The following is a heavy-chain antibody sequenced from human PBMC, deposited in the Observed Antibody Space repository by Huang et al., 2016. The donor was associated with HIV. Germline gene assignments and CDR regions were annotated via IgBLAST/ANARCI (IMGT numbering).Heavy chain of an antibody. CDR2: IYWNDEK. D-gene: IGHD1-20*01. CDR1: GFSLTTSGVG. Sequence: QITLKESGPALVKPSQTLTLTCSVSGFSLTTSGVGVGWIRQPPGKALEWLALIYWNDEKRYNPLLRNRLSITRDTSKRQVVLRLTNVNPVDTATYHCAHRSITPSLRSGFDAFDIWGQGTMVAVSS. J-gene: IGHJ3*02. CDR3: AHRSITPSLRSGFDAFDI. V-gene: IGHV2-5*01.